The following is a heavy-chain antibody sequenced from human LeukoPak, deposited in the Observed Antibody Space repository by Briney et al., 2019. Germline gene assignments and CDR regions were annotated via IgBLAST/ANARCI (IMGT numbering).Heavy chain of an antibody. CDR2: INTNTGNP. D-gene: IGHD3-10*01. V-gene: IGHV7-4-1*02. Sequence: ASVKVSCKASGYTFTNYAMNWVRQAPGQGLEWMGWINTNTGNPTYDQGFTGRFVLSLDTSVSTAYLQISSLKAEDTAVYYCARRVYGSGMDGMDVWGQGTTVAVSS. CDR3: ARRVYGSGMDGMDV. CDR1: GYTFTNYA. J-gene: IGHJ6*02.